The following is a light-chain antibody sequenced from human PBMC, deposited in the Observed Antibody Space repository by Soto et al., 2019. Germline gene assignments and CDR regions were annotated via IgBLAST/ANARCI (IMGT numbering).Light chain of an antibody. Sequence: HSVLTQPPSASGTPGQRVTISCSGSSSNIGSNTVNWYQQLPGTAPKLLIYSNNQRPSGVPDRFSGSKSGTSASLAISGLQSEDEADYYCAAGDDSLNAAVFGGGTQLTVL. CDR1: SSNIGSNT. CDR3: AAGDDSLNAAV. J-gene: IGLJ7*01. CDR2: SNN. V-gene: IGLV1-44*01.